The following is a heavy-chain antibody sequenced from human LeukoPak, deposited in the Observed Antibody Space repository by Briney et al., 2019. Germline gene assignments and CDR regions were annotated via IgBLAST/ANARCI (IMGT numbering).Heavy chain of an antibody. CDR2: INPSGGST. CDR3: AREQYCTNGVCPGGFDY. V-gene: IGHV1-46*01. Sequence: GASVKVSCKASGYTFTSYYMHWVRQAPGQGLEWMGIINPSGGSTSYAQKFQGRVTMTRDMSTSKVYKALSSLRSEDTAVYYCAREQYCTNGVCPGGFDYWGQGTLVTVSS. J-gene: IGHJ4*02. CDR1: GYTFTSYY. D-gene: IGHD2-8*01.